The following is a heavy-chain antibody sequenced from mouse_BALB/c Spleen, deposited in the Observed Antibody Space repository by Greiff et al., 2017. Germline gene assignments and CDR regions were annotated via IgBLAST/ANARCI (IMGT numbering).Heavy chain of an antibody. J-gene: IGHJ3*01. CDR2: IDPANGNT. CDR1: GFNIKDTY. D-gene: IGHD2-10*02. Sequence: QLQQSGAELVKPGASVKLSCTASGFNIKDTYMHWVKQRPEQGLEWIGRIDPANGNTKYDPKFQGKATITADTSSNTAYLQLSSLTSEDTAVYYCAPSSGFAYWGQGTLVTVSA. V-gene: IGHV14-3*02. CDR3: APSSGFAY.